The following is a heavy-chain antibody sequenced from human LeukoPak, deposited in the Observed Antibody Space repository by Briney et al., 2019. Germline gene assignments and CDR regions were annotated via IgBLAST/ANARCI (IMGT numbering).Heavy chain of an antibody. CDR3: ARSDIAVAAPGDY. Sequence: GASVKVSCKASGGTFSSYAISWVRQAPGQGLEWMGGIIPIFGTANYAQKFQGRVTITADKSTSTAYMELSSLRSEDTAMYYCARSDIAVAAPGDYWGQGTLVTVSS. V-gene: IGHV1-69*06. CDR1: GGTFSSYA. CDR2: IIPIFGTA. J-gene: IGHJ4*02. D-gene: IGHD6-19*01.